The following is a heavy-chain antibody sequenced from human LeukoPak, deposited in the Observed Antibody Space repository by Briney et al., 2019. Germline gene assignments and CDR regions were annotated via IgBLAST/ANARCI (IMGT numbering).Heavy chain of an antibody. V-gene: IGHV4-59*01. CDR1: GGSISNYY. D-gene: IGHD2/OR15-2a*01. Sequence: SETLSLTCTVSGGSISNYYWSCIRQPPGKELEWIGYIYDSGSTSYNPSLKSRVTISVDSSKNQFSLKLSSVTAADAAVYYCARDLELGYWGQGSLVTVSS. CDR3: ARDLELGY. J-gene: IGHJ4*02. CDR2: IYDSGST.